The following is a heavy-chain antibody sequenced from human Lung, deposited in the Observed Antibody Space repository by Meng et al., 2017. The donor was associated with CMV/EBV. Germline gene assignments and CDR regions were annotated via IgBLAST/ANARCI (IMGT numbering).Heavy chain of an antibody. Sequence: ESLKISCVASGFTVSSHYMSWVRQAPGQGLEWVSVIYNVGNTYYADSVKGRFTVSRDNSKNTLYLQMNTLRPEDTAVYYCANGHCSGAICSGAFDIWGQGTXV. CDR3: ANGHCSGAICSGAFDI. D-gene: IGHD2-15*01. J-gene: IGHJ3*02. CDR2: IYNVGNT. CDR1: GFTVSSHY. V-gene: IGHV3-53*01.